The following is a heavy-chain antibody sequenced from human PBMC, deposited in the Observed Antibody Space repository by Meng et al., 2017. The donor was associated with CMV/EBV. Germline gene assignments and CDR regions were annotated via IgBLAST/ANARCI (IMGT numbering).Heavy chain of an antibody. D-gene: IGHD2-2*01. J-gene: IGHJ6*02. Sequence: SETLSLTCAVYGGSFSGYYWSWIRQPPGKGLEWIGEINHSGSTNYNPYLKSRVTISVDTSKNQFSLKLSSVTAADTAVYYCASSLRYCSSISCSHNGGVDVWGQGTTVTVSS. CDR2: INHSGST. CDR3: ASSLRYCSSISCSHNGGVDV. CDR1: GGSFSGYY. V-gene: IGHV4-34*01.